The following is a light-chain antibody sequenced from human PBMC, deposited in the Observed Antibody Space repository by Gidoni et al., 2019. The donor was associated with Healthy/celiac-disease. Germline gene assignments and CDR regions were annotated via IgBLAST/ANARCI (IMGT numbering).Light chain of an antibody. V-gene: IGKV1-33*01. CDR1: QDISNY. CDR2: DAS. Sequence: DIQMTQSPSSLSSSVGDRVTITCQASQDISNYLNWYQQKPGKAPKLLIYDASNLETGVQSRFSGSGSGTDFTFTISSLQPEDIATYYCQQYDNLPPTAVCSFGQGTKLAIK. J-gene: IGKJ2*04. CDR3: QQYDNLPPTAVCS.